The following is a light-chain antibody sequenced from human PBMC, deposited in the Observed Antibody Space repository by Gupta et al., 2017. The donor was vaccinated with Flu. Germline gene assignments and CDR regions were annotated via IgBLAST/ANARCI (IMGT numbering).Light chain of an antibody. J-gene: IGKJ4*01. CDR1: QSVGTS. V-gene: IGKV3-11*01. CDR2: DAS. Sequence: RAAVSLSPGERATLACRASQSVGTSLAWYQQRPGQPPSLLIYDASSRATGIPDRFSGSGSGTDFTLTSTSLEPEDFAVYFCQQRADWLTFGGGTKVEI. CDR3: QQRADWLT.